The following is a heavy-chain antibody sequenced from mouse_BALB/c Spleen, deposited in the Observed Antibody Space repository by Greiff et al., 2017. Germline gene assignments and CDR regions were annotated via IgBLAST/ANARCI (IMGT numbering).Heavy chain of an antibody. CDR2: ISSGGST. CDR3: ARGPRFAY. V-gene: IGHV5-6-5*01. CDR1: GFTFSSYA. J-gene: IGHJ3*01. Sequence: EVQLVESGGGLVKPGGSLKLSCAASGFTFSSYAMSWVRQTPEKRLEWVASISSGGSTYYPDSVKGRFTISRDNARNILYLQMSSLRSEDTAMYYCARGPRFAYWGQGTLVTVSA.